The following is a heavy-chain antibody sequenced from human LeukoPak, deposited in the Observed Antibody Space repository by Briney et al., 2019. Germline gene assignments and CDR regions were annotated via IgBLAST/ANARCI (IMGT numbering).Heavy chain of an antibody. CDR1: GFTFGDYA. V-gene: IGHV3-49*04. D-gene: IGHD3-10*01. CDR2: IRSKAYGGTT. CDR3: TRARELLWFGELYWFDP. J-gene: IGHJ5*02. Sequence: GGSLRLSCTASGFTFGDYAMSWVRQAPGKGREWVGFIRSKAYGGTTEYAASVKGRFTISRDDSKSIAYLQMNSLKTEDTAVYYCTRARELLWFGELYWFDPWGQGTLVTVSS.